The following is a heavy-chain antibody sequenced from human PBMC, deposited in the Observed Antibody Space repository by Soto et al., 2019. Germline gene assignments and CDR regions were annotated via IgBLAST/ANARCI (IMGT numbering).Heavy chain of an antibody. CDR1: GESFTGYY. Sequence: QVQLQQWGAGLLRPSETLSLTCAVYGESFTGYYWSWIRQPPGAGLEWLGEINHSGTTNYNPSLKSRVIISVDTSKNHVSLKLSSVTAADTAVYYCARGYYDFWSGFPSMDVWGKGTTVTVSS. V-gene: IGHV4-34*01. D-gene: IGHD3-3*01. CDR2: INHSGTT. J-gene: IGHJ6*03. CDR3: ARGYYDFWSGFPSMDV.